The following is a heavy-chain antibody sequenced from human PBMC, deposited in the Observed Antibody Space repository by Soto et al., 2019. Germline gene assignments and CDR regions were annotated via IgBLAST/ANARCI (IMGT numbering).Heavy chain of an antibody. V-gene: IGHV1-69*02. CDR3: ARMREYTYGLIDY. CDR2: VIPMLGKA. J-gene: IGHJ4*02. D-gene: IGHD5-18*01. CDR1: GGTLSAHT. Sequence: QVQLVQSGAEVKKPGSSVKVSCKASGGTLSAHTINWVRQAPGQGLEWMGRVIPMLGKANYAQKLQGRVTITADKSTSTAYMELRSLRSDDTAVYYCARMREYTYGLIDYWSQGTLVTVSS.